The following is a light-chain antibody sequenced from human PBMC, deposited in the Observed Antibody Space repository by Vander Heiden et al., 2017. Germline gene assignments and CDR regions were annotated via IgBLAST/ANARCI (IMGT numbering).Light chain of an antibody. V-gene: IGKV1-39*01. CDR2: AAS. CDR1: QSISSY. CDR3: QQSDSTPYT. Sequence: DIQMTQSPSSLSASVGDRVTITCRASQSISSYLNWYQQKPGKAPKLLIYAASSLQSGVPSRFSGSGSGTDITLTISRLQPEDFATYYCQQSDSTPYTFGQGTKLXIK. J-gene: IGKJ2*01.